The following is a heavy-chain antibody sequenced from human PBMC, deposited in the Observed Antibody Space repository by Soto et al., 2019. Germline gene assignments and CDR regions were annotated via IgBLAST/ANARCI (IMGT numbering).Heavy chain of an antibody. J-gene: IGHJ6*02. CDR2: ISGSGGST. CDR1: GFTFSSYA. CDR3: AKDITPVLPGDIVVVPAAPYYGMDV. D-gene: IGHD2-2*01. V-gene: IGHV3-23*01. Sequence: GGSLRLSCAASGFTFSSYAMSWVRQAPGKGLEWVSAISGSGGSTYYADSVKGRFTISRDNSKNTLYLQMNSLRAEDTAVYYCAKDITPVLPGDIVVVPAAPYYGMDVWGQGTTVTVSS.